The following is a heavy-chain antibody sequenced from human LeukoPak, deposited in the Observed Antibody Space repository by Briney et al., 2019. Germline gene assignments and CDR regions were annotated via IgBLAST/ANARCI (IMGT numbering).Heavy chain of an antibody. CDR2: IYHSGST. D-gene: IGHD3-3*01. Sequence: SETLSLTCTVSGGSVSSVSYYWAWIRQPPGKGLEWIGSIYHSGSTYYSSSLKSRVTTSLEKSRSQFSLKLTSVTAADTAVYYCARGRGFWSGYYYFENWGQGSLVTVSS. CDR1: GGSVSSVSYY. J-gene: IGHJ4*02. V-gene: IGHV4-39*07. CDR3: ARGRGFWSGYYYFEN.